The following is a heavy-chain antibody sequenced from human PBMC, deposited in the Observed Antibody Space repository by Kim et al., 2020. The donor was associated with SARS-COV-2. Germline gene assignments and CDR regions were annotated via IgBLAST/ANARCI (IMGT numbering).Heavy chain of an antibody. Sequence: GGSLRLSCAASGFTFSSNAMTWVRQAPGKGLEWVSSIRVSGTVTYYGDSVKGRFTISRDNSKNTVYLQMDSLRADDTAVYYCAKDRLYWYFDLWGRGTLV. CDR2: IRVSGTVT. CDR3: AKDRLYWYFDL. V-gene: IGHV3-23*01. CDR1: GFTFSSNA. J-gene: IGHJ2*01.